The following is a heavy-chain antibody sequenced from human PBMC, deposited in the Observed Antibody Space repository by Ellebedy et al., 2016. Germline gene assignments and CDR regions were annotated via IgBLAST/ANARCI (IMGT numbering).Heavy chain of an antibody. CDR3: ARTYGYRNYYDSSAKFDY. V-gene: IGHV4-61*05. CDR1: GGSISSSSYY. CDR2: IYYSGST. D-gene: IGHD3-22*01. J-gene: IGHJ4*02. Sequence: SETLSLTXTVSGGSISSSSYYWSWIRQPPGKGLEWIGYIYYSGSTNYNPSLKSRVTISVDTSKNQFSLKLSSVTAADTAVYYCARTYGYRNYYDSSAKFDYWGQGTLVTVSS.